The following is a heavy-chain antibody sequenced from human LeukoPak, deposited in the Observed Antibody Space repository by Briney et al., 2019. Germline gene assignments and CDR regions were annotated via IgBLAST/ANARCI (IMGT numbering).Heavy chain of an antibody. CDR3: ARHEYQVFPPAKWFDP. Sequence: PSETLSLTRTFSGDSVSSSNFFWGWIRQPPGKGLEWIGSFHYSGSTFYNPSLKSRLTISVDTSKNHFSLKLTSVTAADSAVYYCARHEYQVFPPAKWFDPWGQGTLVTVSS. CDR2: FHYSGST. CDR1: GDSVSSSNFF. V-gene: IGHV4-39*02. D-gene: IGHD6-6*01. J-gene: IGHJ5*02.